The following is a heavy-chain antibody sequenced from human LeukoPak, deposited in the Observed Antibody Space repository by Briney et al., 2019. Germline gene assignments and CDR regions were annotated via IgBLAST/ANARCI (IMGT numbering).Heavy chain of an antibody. J-gene: IGHJ4*02. CDR1: GGSISSGGYY. CDR2: IYYSGST. D-gene: IGHD3-3*01. V-gene: IGHV4-39*01. CDR3: ARHVRIFGVGPFDY. Sequence: MSSETLSLTCTVSGGSISSGGYYWSWIRQHPGKGLEWIGYIYYSGSTYYNPSLKSRVTISVDTSKNQFSLKLSSVTAADTAVYYCARHVRIFGVGPFDYWGQGTLVTVSS.